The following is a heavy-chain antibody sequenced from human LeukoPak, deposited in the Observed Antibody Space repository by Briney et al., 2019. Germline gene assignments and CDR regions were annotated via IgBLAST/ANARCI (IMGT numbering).Heavy chain of an antibody. CDR3: ARGGGFGSGYLL. V-gene: IGHV4-59*01. D-gene: IGHD3-22*01. CDR1: GGSISSYY. J-gene: IGHJ4*02. Sequence: SETLSLTCTVSGGSISSYYWSWIRQPPGKGLEWIGYIYYSGSTNYNPSLKSRVTISVDTPKNQFSLKLSSVTAADTAVYYCARGGGFGSGYLLWGQGTLVTVSS. CDR2: IYYSGST.